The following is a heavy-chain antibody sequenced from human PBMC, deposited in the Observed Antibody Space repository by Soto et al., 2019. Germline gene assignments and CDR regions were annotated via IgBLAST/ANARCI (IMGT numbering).Heavy chain of an antibody. CDR3: RRGRSGQIVVFY. D-gene: IGHD3-22*01. CDR2: IGPETGAT. J-gene: IGHJ4*02. V-gene: IGHV1-2*02. CDR1: GYTFTGHY. Sequence: ASVKVSRKASGYTFTGHYIHRVRQAPEPGPEWMGEIGPETGATRYAQKFQGRVTMTRHMSITTVYMELNNLRPGDTAVYYCRRGRSGQIVVFYWGQGTPVTVPS.